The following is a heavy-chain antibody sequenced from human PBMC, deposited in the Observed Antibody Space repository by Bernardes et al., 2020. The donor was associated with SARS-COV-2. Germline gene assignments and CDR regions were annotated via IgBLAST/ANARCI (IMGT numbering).Heavy chain of an antibody. CDR2: VYYTGNT. V-gene: IGHV4-39*02. CDR3: AGPRAKYLSSWGN. Sequence: SETLSLDCVVSGGSFNSENHYYWGWIRQPPGAAPEWIGSVYYTGNTDYNPSLESRATISLDTSKNHVSLRLTSVTAADTAVYYCAGPRAKYLSSWGNWGQGTLVTVS. CDR1: GGSFNSENHYY. J-gene: IGHJ4*02. D-gene: IGHD2-2*01.